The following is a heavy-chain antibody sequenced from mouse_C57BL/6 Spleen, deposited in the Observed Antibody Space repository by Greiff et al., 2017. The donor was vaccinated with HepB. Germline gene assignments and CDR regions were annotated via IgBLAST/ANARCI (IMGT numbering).Heavy chain of an antibody. CDR3: ARHENGSSYGGYYFDY. D-gene: IGHD1-1*01. CDR1: GYTFTEYT. CDR2: FYPGSGSI. J-gene: IGHJ2*01. V-gene: IGHV1-62-2*01. Sequence: QVQLQQSGAELVKPGASVKLSCKASGYTFTEYTIHWVKQRSGQGLEWIGWFYPGSGSIKYNEKFKDKATLTADKSSSTVYMELSRLTSEDSAVYFCARHENGSSYGGYYFDYWGQGTTLTVSS.